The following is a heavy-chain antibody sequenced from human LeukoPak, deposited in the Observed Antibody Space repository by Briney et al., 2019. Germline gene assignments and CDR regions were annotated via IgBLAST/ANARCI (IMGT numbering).Heavy chain of an antibody. J-gene: IGHJ6*02. CDR2: IYYSGST. D-gene: IGHD4-17*01. V-gene: IGHV4-31*03. Sequence: SETLSLTCTVSGGSISSGGYYWSWIRQHPGKGLEWIGYIYYSGSTYYNPSLKSRVTISVDTSKNQFSLKLSSVTAADTAVYYCARDCRDGDYGYYYGMDVWGQGTTVTVSS. CDR3: ARDCRDGDYGYYYGMDV. CDR1: GGSISSGGYY.